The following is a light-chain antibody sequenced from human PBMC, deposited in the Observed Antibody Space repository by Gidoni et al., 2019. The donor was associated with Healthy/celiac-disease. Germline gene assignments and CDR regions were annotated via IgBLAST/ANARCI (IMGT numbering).Light chain of an antibody. CDR3: CSYAGSYTFIYV. CDR2: DVS. CDR1: SSDVGGYNY. V-gene: IGLV2-11*01. Sequence: QSALTQPRSVSGSPGQPVTISCTGTSSDVGGYNYVSWYQQHPGKAPKLMIYDVSKRPSGVPDRFSGSKSGNTASLTISGLQAEDEADYYCCSYAGSYTFIYVFGTGTKVTVL. J-gene: IGLJ1*01.